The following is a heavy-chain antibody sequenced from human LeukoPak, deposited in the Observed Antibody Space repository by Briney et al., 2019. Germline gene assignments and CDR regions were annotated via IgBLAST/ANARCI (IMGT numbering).Heavy chain of an antibody. V-gene: IGHV1-18*04. Sequence: ASVKVSCKASGYTFTSYSISWVRQAPGQGLEWMGWISAYNGNTNYAQKLQGRVTMTTDTSTSTAYMELRSLRSDDTAAYYCARVVPFGELGDYFDYWGQGTLVTVSS. J-gene: IGHJ4*02. D-gene: IGHD3-10*01. CDR3: ARVVPFGELGDYFDY. CDR2: ISAYNGNT. CDR1: GYTFTSYS.